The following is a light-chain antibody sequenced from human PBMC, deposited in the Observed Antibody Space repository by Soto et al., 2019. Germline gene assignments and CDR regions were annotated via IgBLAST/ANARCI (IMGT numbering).Light chain of an antibody. J-gene: IGKJ4*01. CDR3: KQYNNWPLT. Sequence: EIVLTQSPGTLSLSPGERVTLSCRASQSLSSSYLAWHQQKPGQAPRLLIYGASTRATGIPARFSGGGSGTEFTLTIRSLQSEDFAVYYCKQYNNWPLTFGGGTKVDIK. CDR1: QSLSSSY. CDR2: GAS. V-gene: IGKV3-15*01.